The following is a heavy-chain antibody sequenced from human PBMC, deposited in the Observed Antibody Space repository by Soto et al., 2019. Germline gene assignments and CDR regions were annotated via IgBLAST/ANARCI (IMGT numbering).Heavy chain of an antibody. D-gene: IGHD3-22*01. Sequence: ASVKVSCKASGYTFTSSGMSWVRQAPGQGLEWMGWISAHTGSSEYAQRFQGRVTMTTDRSTSTAYMELRSLRSDDTAVYYCARAFFYQGSDSRGYSFYAFDFCGQGT. V-gene: IGHV1-18*01. J-gene: IGHJ3*01. CDR2: ISAHTGSS. CDR1: GYTFTSSG. CDR3: ARAFFYQGSDSRGYSFYAFDF.